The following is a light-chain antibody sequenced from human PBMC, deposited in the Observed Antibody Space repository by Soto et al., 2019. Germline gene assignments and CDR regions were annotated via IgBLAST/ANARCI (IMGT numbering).Light chain of an antibody. CDR1: QTISSW. J-gene: IGKJ1*01. V-gene: IGKV1-5*03. Sequence: DIQMTQSPSTLSGSVGDRVTITCRASQTISSWLDGYQQKPRKDPKLLIYKASTLKSGVPSRFRGSGSGTEFTLTSSSLQPEDVATYYCLQHHRYPWTFGQGTKVDI. CDR3: LQHHRYPWT. CDR2: KAS.